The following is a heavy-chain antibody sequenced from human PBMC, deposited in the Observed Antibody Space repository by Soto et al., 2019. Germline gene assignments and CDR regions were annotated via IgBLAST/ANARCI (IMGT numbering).Heavy chain of an antibody. CDR3: ARAPIVEGPIDY. Sequence: GGSLRLSCAASGFTFSDYYMSWIRQAPGKGLEWVSYISSRSSYKNYADTEKGRITISRDNAKNLLYLQMNSLRAEDTAVYYCARAPIVEGPIDYWGQGT. CDR2: ISSRSSYK. D-gene: IGHD3-22*01. CDR1: GFTFSDYY. V-gene: IGHV3-11*05. J-gene: IGHJ4*02.